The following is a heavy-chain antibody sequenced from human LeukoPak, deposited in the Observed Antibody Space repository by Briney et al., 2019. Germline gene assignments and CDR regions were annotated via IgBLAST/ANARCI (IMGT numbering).Heavy chain of an antibody. J-gene: IGHJ3*02. CDR2: LNNDGSST. D-gene: IGHD2-15*01. CDR3: ARIAWDAFDI. V-gene: IGHV3-74*01. Sequence: QPGGSLRLSCAASGFTFSNYAMSWVRQAPGKGLVWVSRLNNDGSSTNYADSVKGRFTISRDNAKNTLYLQMNSLRAEDTAVYYCARIAWDAFDIWGQGTMVTVSS. CDR1: GFTFSNYA.